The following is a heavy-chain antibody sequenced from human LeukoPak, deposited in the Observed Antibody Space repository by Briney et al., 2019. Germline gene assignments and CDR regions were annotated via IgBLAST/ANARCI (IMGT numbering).Heavy chain of an antibody. CDR1: GFTFDDYA. CDR3: AKEGYGGDYFDY. V-gene: IGHV3-43D*03. Sequence: PGGSLRLSCAASGFTFDDYAMHWVRQAPGKGLEWVSLISWDGGSTYYADSVKGRFTISRDNSKNSLYLQMNSLRAEDMALYYCAKEGYGGDYFDYWGQGTLVTVSS. CDR2: ISWDGGST. D-gene: IGHD2-15*01. J-gene: IGHJ4*02.